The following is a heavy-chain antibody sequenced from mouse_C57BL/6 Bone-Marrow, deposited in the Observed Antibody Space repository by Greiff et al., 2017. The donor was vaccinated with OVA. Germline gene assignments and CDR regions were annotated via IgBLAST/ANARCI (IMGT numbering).Heavy chain of an antibody. CDR3: TGGTSYWYFDV. Sequence: EVKVVESGGGLVQPGGSMKLSCVASGFTFSNYWMNWVRQSPEKGLEWVAQIRLKSDNYATHYAESVKGRFTISRDDSKSSVYLQMNSLRAEDTGIYYCTGGTSYWYFDVWGTGTTVTVSS. CDR1: GFTFSNYW. CDR2: IRLKSDNYAT. D-gene: IGHD1-3*01. J-gene: IGHJ1*03. V-gene: IGHV6-3*01.